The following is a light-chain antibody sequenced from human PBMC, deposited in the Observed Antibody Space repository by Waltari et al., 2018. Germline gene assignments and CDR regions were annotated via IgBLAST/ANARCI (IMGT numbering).Light chain of an antibody. CDR2: GAA. J-gene: IGKJ3*01. V-gene: IGKV3-20*01. CDR3: QQYGSSPFT. CDR1: QSVSSIY. Sequence: EIVLTQSPGTLSLSPGERATLSCRASQSVSSIYLAWYQQKPGQAPRLLIYGAASRATVIPDRFGGSGSGTDFTLTINRLEPEDFAVYYCQQYGSSPFTFGPGTKVDIK.